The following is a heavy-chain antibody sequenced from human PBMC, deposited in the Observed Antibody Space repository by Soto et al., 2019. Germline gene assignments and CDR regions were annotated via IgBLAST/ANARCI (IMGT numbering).Heavy chain of an antibody. J-gene: IGHJ6*02. CDR2: INPSGGST. D-gene: IGHD1-26*01. CDR3: ARDMSGGTYNYYYGMDV. V-gene: IGHV1-46*01. Sequence: ASVKVSCKAAGYTFTSYYMHWVRHAPGQGLEWMGIINPSGGSTSYAQKFQGRVTMTRDTSTSTVYMELSSLRSEDTAVYYCARDMSGGTYNYYYGMDVWGQGTTVTVSS. CDR1: GYTFTSYY.